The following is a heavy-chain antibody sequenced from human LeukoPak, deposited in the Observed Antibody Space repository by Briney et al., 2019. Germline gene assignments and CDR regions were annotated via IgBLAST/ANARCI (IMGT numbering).Heavy chain of an antibody. Sequence: PRGSLRLSCAASGFTFSSYGMHWVRQAPGKGLEWVAFIRYDGSNKYYADSVKGRFTISRDNSKNTLYLQMNSLRAEDTAVYYCAKGPSYSEIEVDYWGQGTLVTVSS. V-gene: IGHV3-30*02. J-gene: IGHJ4*02. CDR2: IRYDGSNK. D-gene: IGHD1-26*01. CDR1: GFTFSSYG. CDR3: AKGPSYSEIEVDY.